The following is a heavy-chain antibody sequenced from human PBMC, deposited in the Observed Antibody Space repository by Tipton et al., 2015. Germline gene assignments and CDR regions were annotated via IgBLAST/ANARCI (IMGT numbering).Heavy chain of an antibody. Sequence: TLSLTCAVSAYSITSDYYWSWIRQSPGEGLEWIGYIYYSGSTNYNPSLRSRAAMSMDTSKNQFSLKLSSVIAADTAVYYCARASIIQGYYHDSSRYYLFNSWGQGTLVTVSS. D-gene: IGHD3-22*01. J-gene: IGHJ1*01. CDR3: ARASIIQGYYHDSSRYYLFNS. CDR2: IYYSGST. V-gene: IGHV4-61*01. CDR1: AYSITSDYY.